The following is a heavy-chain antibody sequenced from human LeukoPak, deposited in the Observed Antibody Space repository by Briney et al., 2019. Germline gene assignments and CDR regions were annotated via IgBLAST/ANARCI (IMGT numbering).Heavy chain of an antibody. Sequence: PGGSLRLSCAASGFTFSRYSMNWVRQAPGKGLEWVSSISGSSSYIYYADSVKSRFTISRHNAKNSLYLQMNSLRAEDTAVYYCARVSAGVIGMKDVFDIWGQGTMVTVSS. CDR3: ARVSAGVIGMKDVFDI. D-gene: IGHD3-16*02. CDR1: GFTFSRYS. J-gene: IGHJ3*02. CDR2: ISGSSSYI. V-gene: IGHV3-21*01.